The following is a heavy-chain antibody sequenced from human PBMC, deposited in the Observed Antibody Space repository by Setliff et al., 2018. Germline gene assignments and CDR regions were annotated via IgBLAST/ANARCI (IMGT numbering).Heavy chain of an antibody. V-gene: IGHV1-18*01. CDR2: ISPHNGIT. J-gene: IGHJ4*02. CDR3: ARDVPLTTVTKNYFGPSSQVGSWYPSTRYYFDH. CDR1: GYTFTTFG. D-gene: IGHD4-17*01. Sequence: ASVKVSCKASGYTFTTFGVSWVRQVPGQGLEWLGWISPHNGITRYGQKFQGRVTLTSETTTGTVYMELRSLRSDDTAVYYCARDVPLTTVTKNYFGPSSQVGSWYPSTRYYFDHWGQGTLVTV.